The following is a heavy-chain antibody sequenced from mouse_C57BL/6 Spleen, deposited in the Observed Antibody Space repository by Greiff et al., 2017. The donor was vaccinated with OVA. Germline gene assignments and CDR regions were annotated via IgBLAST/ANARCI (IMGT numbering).Heavy chain of an antibody. Sequence: EVKLMESGPELVKPGASVKISCKASGYSFTDYNMNWVKQSNGKSLEWIGVINPNYGTTSYNQKFKGKATLTVDQSSSTADMQLNSLTSEDSAVYYCAISSYDYDKGGWFAYWGQGTLVTVSA. V-gene: IGHV1-39*01. J-gene: IGHJ3*01. CDR3: AISSYDYDKGGWFAY. CDR1: GYSFTDYN. D-gene: IGHD2-4*01. CDR2: INPNYGTT.